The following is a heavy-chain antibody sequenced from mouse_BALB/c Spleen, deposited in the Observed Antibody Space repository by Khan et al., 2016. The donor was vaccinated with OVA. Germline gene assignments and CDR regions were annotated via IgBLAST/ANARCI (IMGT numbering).Heavy chain of an antibody. D-gene: IGHD2-3*01. J-gene: IGHJ4*01. CDR1: GYTFTDYD. V-gene: IGHV1-77*01. CDR2: IYPGSGST. CDR3: AKSFDGNSYAMDY. Sequence: QVQLQQSGPELVKPGASVKMSCKTSGYTFTDYDIRWVKQRTGQGLEWIGEIYPGSGSTYYNEKFKGKATLTADNSSNTAYMQLSSLTSADSTVFCCAKSFDGNSYAMDYWGQGTAVTVSS.